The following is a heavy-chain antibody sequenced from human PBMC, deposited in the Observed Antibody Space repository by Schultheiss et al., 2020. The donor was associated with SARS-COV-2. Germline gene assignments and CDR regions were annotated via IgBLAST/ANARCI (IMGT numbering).Heavy chain of an antibody. Sequence: SETLSLTCNVSGVSVSSYCWNWIRQLPGKGLEWIGFIHDSGSTNYNPSLKSRVTISVDKSKNQFSLMLSSVTAADTAVYYCARAAGLRRHDYVYDIWGQGTMVTVSS. CDR2: IHDSGST. J-gene: IGHJ3*02. D-gene: IGHD3-16*01. CDR1: GVSVSSYC. CDR3: ARAAGLRRHDYVYDI. V-gene: IGHV4-59*02.